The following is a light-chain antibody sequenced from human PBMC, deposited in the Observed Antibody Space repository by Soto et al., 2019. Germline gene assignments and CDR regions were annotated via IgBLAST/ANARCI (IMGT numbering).Light chain of an antibody. Sequence: QSVLTPPASVSGSPGQSITISCTGSSSDVGGYNFVSWYQQLPDKAPKLMIYDVSNRPSGVSTRFSGSKSGNTASLTISGLQADDEADYYCSSYASTNTPFVFGTGTKLTVL. CDR2: DVS. V-gene: IGLV2-14*01. CDR3: SSYASTNTPFV. J-gene: IGLJ1*01. CDR1: SSDVGGYNF.